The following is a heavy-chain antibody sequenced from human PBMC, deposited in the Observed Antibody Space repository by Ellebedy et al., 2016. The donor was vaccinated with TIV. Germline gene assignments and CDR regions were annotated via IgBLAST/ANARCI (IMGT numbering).Heavy chain of an antibody. J-gene: IGHJ3*02. CDR3: AKDYTVGNHHWGTFDI. V-gene: IGHV3-23*01. Sequence: GESLKISCAASGFRLNSYGMSWVRRAPGKGLEWVSAISGSGGSTYYGDSVKGRFTISRDISKNTLYLQMISLRVEDTAIYYCAKDYTVGNHHWGTFDIWGRGTMVTVSS. D-gene: IGHD4-23*01. CDR1: GFRLNSYG. CDR2: ISGSGGST.